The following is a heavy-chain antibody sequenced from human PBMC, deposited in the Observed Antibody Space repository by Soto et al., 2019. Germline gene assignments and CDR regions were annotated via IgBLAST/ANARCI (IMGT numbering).Heavy chain of an antibody. Sequence: SETLSLTCTVSGGSISSGGYYWSWIRQHPGKGLEWIGYIYYSGSTYYNPSLKSRVTISVDTSKNQFSLKLSSVTAADTAVYYCARAMMGAFAIWGQGTMVTVSS. V-gene: IGHV4-31*03. J-gene: IGHJ3*02. CDR2: IYYSGST. CDR3: ARAMMGAFAI. CDR1: GGSISSGGYY. D-gene: IGHD3-22*01.